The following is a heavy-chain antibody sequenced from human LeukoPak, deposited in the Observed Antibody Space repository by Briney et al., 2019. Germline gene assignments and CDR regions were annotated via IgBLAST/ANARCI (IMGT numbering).Heavy chain of an antibody. J-gene: IGHJ4*02. CDR3: ARVDSSSWYGYYFDY. Sequence: SETLSLTCTVSGGSISSYYWSWIRQPPWKGLEWIGYIYYSGSTNYNPSLKSRVTISVDTSKNQFSLKLSSVTAADTAVYYCARVDSSSWYGYYFDYWGQGTLVTVSS. V-gene: IGHV4-59*01. D-gene: IGHD6-13*01. CDR1: GGSISSYY. CDR2: IYYSGST.